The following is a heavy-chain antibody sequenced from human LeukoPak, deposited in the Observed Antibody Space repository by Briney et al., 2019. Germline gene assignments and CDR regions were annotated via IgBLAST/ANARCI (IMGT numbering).Heavy chain of an antibody. CDR3: ARSPGYSYGELEDY. Sequence: ASVKVSCKASGYTFTSYDINWVRQATGQGLEWMGWISAYNGNTNYAQKLQGRVTMTTDTSTSTAYMELRSLRSDDTAVYYCARSPGYSYGELEDYWGQGTLVTVSS. D-gene: IGHD5-18*01. J-gene: IGHJ4*02. V-gene: IGHV1-18*01. CDR2: ISAYNGNT. CDR1: GYTFTSYD.